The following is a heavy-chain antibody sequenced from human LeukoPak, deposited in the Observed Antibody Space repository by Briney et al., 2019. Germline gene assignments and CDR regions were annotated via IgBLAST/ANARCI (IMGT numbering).Heavy chain of an antibody. V-gene: IGHV3-48*01. D-gene: IGHD6-13*01. Sequence: LEWVSYITSSSSTIQYADSVKGRFIISRDNAKSSLYLQMNSLRAEDTAVYYCARERIAAGGLIDYWGQGTLVTVSS. CDR2: ITSSSSTI. CDR3: ARERIAAGGLIDY. J-gene: IGHJ4*02.